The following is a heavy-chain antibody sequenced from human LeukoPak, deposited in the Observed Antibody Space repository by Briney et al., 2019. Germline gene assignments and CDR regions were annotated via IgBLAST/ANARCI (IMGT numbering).Heavy chain of an antibody. V-gene: IGHV3-11*01. CDR3: AKVSPYGDGYKLRGYFDY. CDR1: GFTFGDYY. D-gene: IGHD5-24*01. Sequence: GGSLRLSCAASGFTFGDYYMSWIRQAPGKGLEFISYISSSGSTIYYADSVKGRFTISRDNAKNSLYLQMNSLRAEDTALYYCAKVSPYGDGYKLRGYFDYWGQGTLVTVSS. J-gene: IGHJ4*02. CDR2: ISSSGSTI.